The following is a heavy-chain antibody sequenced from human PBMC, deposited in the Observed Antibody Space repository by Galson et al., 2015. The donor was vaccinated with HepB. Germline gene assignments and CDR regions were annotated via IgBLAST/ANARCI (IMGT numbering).Heavy chain of an antibody. V-gene: IGHV3-30*04. CDR2: ISYDGSNK. CDR1: GFTFSSYA. D-gene: IGHD4-17*01. CDR3: ARDFERTVTTGVGHY. J-gene: IGHJ4*02. Sequence: SLRLSCAASGFTFSSYAMHWVRQAPGKGLEWVAVISYDGSNKYYADSVKGRFTISRDNSKNTLYLQMNSLRAEDTAVYYCARDFERTVTTGVGHYWGQGTLVTVSS.